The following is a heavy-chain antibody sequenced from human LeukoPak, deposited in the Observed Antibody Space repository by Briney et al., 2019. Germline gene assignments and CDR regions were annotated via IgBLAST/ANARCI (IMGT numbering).Heavy chain of an antibody. CDR2: ISTGSHTI. V-gene: IGHV3-48*01. D-gene: IGHD6-19*01. CDR3: ARVRVAVAGTGTLDY. CDR1: GFTFSAYS. Sequence: QSGGSLRLSCAASGFTFSAYSMNWVRQAPGKGLEWVSYISTGSHTISYADSVKGRFTISRDNAQKSLYLQMNSLRAEDTVVYYCARVRVAVAGTGTLDYWGQGTLVTVSS. J-gene: IGHJ4*02.